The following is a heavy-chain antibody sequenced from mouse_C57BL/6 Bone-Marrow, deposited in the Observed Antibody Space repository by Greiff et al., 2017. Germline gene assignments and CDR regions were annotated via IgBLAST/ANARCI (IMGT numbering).Heavy chain of an antibody. CDR2: FHPYNDDT. J-gene: IGHJ2*01. CDR3: ARGGNYEGYYFDY. V-gene: IGHV1-47*01. D-gene: IGHD2-1*01. Sequence: VKLMEPGAELVKPGASVKMSCKASGYTFTTYPIEWMKQNHGKSLEWIGNFHPYNDDTKYNEKFKCKATLTVEKSSSTVYLELSRLTSDDSAVYYCARGGNYEGYYFDYWGQGTTLTVSS. CDR1: GYTFTTYP.